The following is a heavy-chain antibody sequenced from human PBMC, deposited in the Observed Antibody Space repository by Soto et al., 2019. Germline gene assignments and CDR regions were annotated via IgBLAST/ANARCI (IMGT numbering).Heavy chain of an antibody. CDR1: GFTFSSYA. D-gene: IGHD6-13*01. J-gene: IGHJ6*03. Sequence: PGGSLRLSCAASGFTFSSYAMSWVRQAPGKGLEWVSAISGSGGSTYYADSVKGRFTISRDNSKNTLYLQMNSLRAEDTAVYYCAKDRFQQLVNLDYYYYMDVWGKGTTVTVSS. CDR2: ISGSGGST. V-gene: IGHV3-23*01. CDR3: AKDRFQQLVNLDYYYYMDV.